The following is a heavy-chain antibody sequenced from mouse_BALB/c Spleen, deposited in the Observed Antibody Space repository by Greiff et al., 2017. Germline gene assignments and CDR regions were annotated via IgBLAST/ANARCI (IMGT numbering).Heavy chain of an antibody. CDR1: GFNIKDTY. D-gene: IGHD1-3*01. V-gene: IGHV14-3*02. Sequence: EVKLQESGAELVKPGASVKLSCTASGFNIKDTYMHWVKQRPEQGLEWIGRIDPANGNTKYDPKFQGKATITADTSSNTAYLQLSSLTSEDTAVYYCARESSLGGMFAYWGQGTLVTVSA. CDR3: ARESSLGGMFAY. J-gene: IGHJ3*01. CDR2: IDPANGNT.